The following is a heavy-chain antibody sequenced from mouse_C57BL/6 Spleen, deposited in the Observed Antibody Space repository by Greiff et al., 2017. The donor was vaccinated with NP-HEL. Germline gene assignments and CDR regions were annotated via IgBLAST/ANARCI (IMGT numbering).Heavy chain of an antibody. V-gene: IGHV1-74*01. CDR3: AIGTTGVATGYFDV. CDR1: GYTFTSYW. D-gene: IGHD1-1*01. CDR2: IHPSDSDT. Sequence: QVQLQQPGAELVKPGASVKVSCKASGYTFTSYWMHWVKQRPGQGLEWIGRIHPSDSDTNYNQKFKGKATLTVDKSSSTAYMQLSSLTSEDSAVYYCAIGTTGVATGYFDVWGTGTTVTVSS. J-gene: IGHJ1*03.